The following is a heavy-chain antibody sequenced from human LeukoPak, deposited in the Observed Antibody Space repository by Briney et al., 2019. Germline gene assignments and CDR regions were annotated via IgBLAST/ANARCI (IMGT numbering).Heavy chain of an antibody. D-gene: IGHD3-9*01. CDR2: ISGDGGST. V-gene: IGHV3-43*02. CDR3: AKDGYFDWLPKRGLDY. CDR1: GFTFDDYA. J-gene: IGHJ4*02. Sequence: GGSLRLSCAASGFTFDDYATHWVRQAPGKGLEWVSLISGDGGSTYYADSVKGRFTISRDNSRNSLYLQMNSLRTEDTALYYCAKDGYFDWLPKRGLDYWGQGTLVTVSS.